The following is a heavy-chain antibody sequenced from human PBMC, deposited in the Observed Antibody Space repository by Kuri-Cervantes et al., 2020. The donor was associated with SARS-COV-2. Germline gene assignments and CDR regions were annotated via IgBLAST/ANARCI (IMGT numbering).Heavy chain of an antibody. V-gene: IGHV4-39*01. Sequence: SETLSLTCTVSGGSISSSSYYWGWIRQPPGKGLEWIGSIYHSGSTYYNPSLKSRVTISIDTSKNQFSLKLSSVTAADTAVYYRARHSPRSSYYYYYMDVWGKGTTVTVSS. J-gene: IGHJ6*03. CDR2: IYHSGST. CDR3: ARHSPRSSYYYYYMDV. CDR1: GGSISSSSYY.